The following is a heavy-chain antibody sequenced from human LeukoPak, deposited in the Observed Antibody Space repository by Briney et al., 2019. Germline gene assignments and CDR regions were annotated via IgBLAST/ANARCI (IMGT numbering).Heavy chain of an antibody. CDR2: ISSNGGST. CDR1: GFTFSSYA. CDR3: AKGRDIVASPFDY. V-gene: IGHV3-64*04. J-gene: IGHJ4*02. D-gene: IGHD5-12*01. Sequence: PGGSLRLSCSASGFTFSSYAMHWVRQAPGKGLEYVSAISSNGGSTYYADSVKGRFTISRDNSKNTLYLQMNSLRAEDTAVYYCAKGRDIVASPFDYWGQGTLVTVSS.